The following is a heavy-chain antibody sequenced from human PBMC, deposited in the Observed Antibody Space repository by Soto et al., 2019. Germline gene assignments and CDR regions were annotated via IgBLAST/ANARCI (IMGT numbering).Heavy chain of an antibody. V-gene: IGHV3-9*01. CDR3: AKEGVVPAHYYYYYYMDV. Sequence: GGSLRLSCAASGFTFDDYAMHWVRQAPGKGLEWVSGISWNSGSIGYADSVKGRFTISRDNAKNSLYLQMNSLRAEDTALYYCAKEGVVPAHYYYYYYMDVWGKGTTVTVSS. D-gene: IGHD2-2*01. J-gene: IGHJ6*03. CDR2: ISWNSGSI. CDR1: GFTFDDYA.